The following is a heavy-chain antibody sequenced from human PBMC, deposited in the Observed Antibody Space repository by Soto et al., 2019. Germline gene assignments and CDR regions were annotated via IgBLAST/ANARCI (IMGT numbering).Heavy chain of an antibody. D-gene: IGHD2-15*01. CDR2: IIPIFGTA. J-gene: IGHJ6*02. CDR1: GGTFSSYA. Sequence: QVQLVQSGAEVKKPGSSVKVSCKASGGTFSSYAISWVRQAPGQGLEWMGGIIPIFGTANYAQKFQGRVTITADESTRRAYMELSSLRSEDTAVYYCARVSDCSGGSCYGEYYYYYYGLDVWGQGTTVTVSS. V-gene: IGHV1-69*01. CDR3: ARVSDCSGGSCYGEYYYYYYGLDV.